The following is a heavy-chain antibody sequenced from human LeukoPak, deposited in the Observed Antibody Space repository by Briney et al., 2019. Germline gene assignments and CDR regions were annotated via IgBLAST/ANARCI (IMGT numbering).Heavy chain of an antibody. CDR1: GFTVSSNY. CDR2: ISGSGGST. D-gene: IGHD2-2*01. CDR3: AKDRSCTGSSCNVGS. V-gene: IGHV3-23*01. J-gene: IGHJ3*01. Sequence: GGSLRLSCAASGFTVSSNYMSWVRQAPGKGLEWVSAISGSGGSTYYADSVKGRFTTSRDNSKNTLFLQMNSLRAEDTAVYYCAKDRSCTGSSCNVGSWGQGTMVTVSS.